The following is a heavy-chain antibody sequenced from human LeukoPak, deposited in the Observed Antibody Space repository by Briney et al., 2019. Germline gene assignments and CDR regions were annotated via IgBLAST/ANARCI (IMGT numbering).Heavy chain of an antibody. V-gene: IGHV3-21*01. CDR3: ARDRGVSPSGDFDY. Sequence: PGGSLRLSCAASGFTFSSYSMNWVRQAPGKGLEWVSSISSCSSYIYYADSVKGRFTLSRDNAKNSLYLQMNSLRAAETDVYYCARDRGVSPSGDFDYWGQGTLVTVSS. CDR1: GFTFSSYS. J-gene: IGHJ4*02. CDR2: ISSCSSYI. D-gene: IGHD3-10*01.